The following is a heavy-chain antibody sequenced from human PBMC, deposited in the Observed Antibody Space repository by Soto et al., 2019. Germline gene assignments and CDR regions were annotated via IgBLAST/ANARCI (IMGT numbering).Heavy chain of an antibody. CDR1: GYTFTSYG. D-gene: IGHD6-19*01. J-gene: IGHJ5*02. V-gene: IGHV1-18*01. CDR3: ERDPLAVAGILWFDP. CDR2: ISAYNGNT. Sequence: ASVKVSCKASGYTFTSYGISWARQASGQGLEWMGWISAYNGNTNYAQKLQGRVTMTTDTSTSTAYMELRSLRSDDTAVYYCERDPLAVAGILWFDPWGQGTLVTVSS.